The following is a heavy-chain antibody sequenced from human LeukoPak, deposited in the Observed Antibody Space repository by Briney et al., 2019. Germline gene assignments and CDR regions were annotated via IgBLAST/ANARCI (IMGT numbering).Heavy chain of an antibody. V-gene: IGHV4-31*03. CDR2: IYNSDST. CDR1: GASFNTGDYY. Sequence: SETLSLTCIVSGASFNTGDYYWNWIRQHPGKGLEWIGYIYNSDSTYLNASLTSRSTISEDTFKHHFSLRLTSVTAADSAVYYCTRGAHPDSWGQGTLVTVSS. J-gene: IGHJ4*02. CDR3: TRGAHPDS.